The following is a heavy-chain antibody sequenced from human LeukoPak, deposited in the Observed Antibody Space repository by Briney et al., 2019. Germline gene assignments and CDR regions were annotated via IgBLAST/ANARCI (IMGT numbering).Heavy chain of an antibody. Sequence: TGGSLRLSCAASGFSFSNNWMSWVRQAPGKGLEWVANIKQDGSKKNYVDSVKGRFSISRDNDKKSMYLQMNSLRADDTAVYFCGRQGGYHFPNAFDIWGQGTLVTVSS. J-gene: IGHJ3*02. CDR1: GFSFSNNW. CDR3: GRQGGYHFPNAFDI. D-gene: IGHD5-12*01. V-gene: IGHV3-7*01. CDR2: IKQDGSKK.